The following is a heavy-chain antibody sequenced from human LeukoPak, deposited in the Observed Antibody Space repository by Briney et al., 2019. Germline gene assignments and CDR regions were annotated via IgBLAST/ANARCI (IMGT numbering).Heavy chain of an antibody. Sequence: GASVKVSCKASGYTFTSYAMNWVRQAPGQGLEWMGGIIPIFGTANYAQKFQGRVTITADESTSTAYMELSSLRSEDTAVYYCARGVGATPPFYYYYYMDVWGKGTTVTVSS. CDR1: GYTFTSYA. CDR2: IIPIFGTA. V-gene: IGHV1-69*13. D-gene: IGHD1-26*01. J-gene: IGHJ6*03. CDR3: ARGVGATPPFYYYYYMDV.